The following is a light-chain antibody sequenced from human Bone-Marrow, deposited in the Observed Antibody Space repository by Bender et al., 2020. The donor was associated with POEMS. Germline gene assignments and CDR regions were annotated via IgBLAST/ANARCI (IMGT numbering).Light chain of an antibody. CDR1: SSNIGNHV. Sequence: QSVVTQPPSLSEAPRQRVTISCSGSSSNIGNHVVNWYQQLPGEAPILLIYYDDLLPPGVSDRFSASKSGTSASLAVSELQSEDEALYYCSAWDASLSGWLFGAGTNLSDL. CDR3: SAWDASLSGWL. J-gene: IGLJ3*02. V-gene: IGLV1-36*01. CDR2: YDD.